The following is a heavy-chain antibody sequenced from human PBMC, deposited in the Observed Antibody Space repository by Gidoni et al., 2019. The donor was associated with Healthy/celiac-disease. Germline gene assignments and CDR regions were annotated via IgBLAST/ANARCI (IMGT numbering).Heavy chain of an antibody. D-gene: IGHD6-19*01. J-gene: IGHJ6*02. Sequence: QVQLVESGGGLVKPGGSLRLSCAASGFPFRDAYMSWVRQVPGTGLEWVSYISSSGSTIYYADSVKGRFTISRDNAKNSLYLQMNSLRAEDTAVYYCARDQERWVVAGPPDYYYGMDVWGQGTTVTVSS. CDR1: GFPFRDAY. V-gene: IGHV3-11*01. CDR3: ARDQERWVVAGPPDYYYGMDV. CDR2: ISSSGSTI.